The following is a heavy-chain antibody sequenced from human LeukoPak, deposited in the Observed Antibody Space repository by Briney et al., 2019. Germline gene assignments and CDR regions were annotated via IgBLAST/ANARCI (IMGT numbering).Heavy chain of an antibody. D-gene: IGHD6-13*01. J-gene: IGHJ4*02. Sequence: PGGSLRLSCAASGFTFSSYTMHRLRQAPGKGLEWVAVISYDGSNTYYADSVKGRFTISRDNSKNTLYLQMNSLRPEDTAVYYCARVGLAAADVYYFDYWGQGTLVTVSS. CDR1: GFTFSSYT. V-gene: IGHV3-30-3*01. CDR2: ISYDGSNT. CDR3: ARVGLAAADVYYFDY.